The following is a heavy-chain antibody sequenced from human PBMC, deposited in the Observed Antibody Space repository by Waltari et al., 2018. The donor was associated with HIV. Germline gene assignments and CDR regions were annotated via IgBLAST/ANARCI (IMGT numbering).Heavy chain of an antibody. CDR2: KKRDGSEK. D-gene: IGHD3-10*01. J-gene: IGHJ4*02. CDR3: ARAPYDSGNEYYFDH. CDR1: GFTFSNHW. Sequence: EVQLVESGGGLVQPGGSLRLSCAASGFTFSNHWMSWVRQAPWKGLEWVANKKRDGSEKYYVDSVKGRFTISRDTAKNSLSLQMNSLRAEDTAVYYCARAPYDSGNEYYFDHWGLGTLVTVSS. V-gene: IGHV3-7*03.